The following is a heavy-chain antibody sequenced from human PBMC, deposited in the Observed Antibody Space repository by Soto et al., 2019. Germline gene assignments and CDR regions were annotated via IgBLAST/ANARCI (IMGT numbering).Heavy chain of an antibody. D-gene: IGHD3-16*02. V-gene: IGHV4-39*01. CDR2: IYYSGST. CDR1: GGSISSSSYY. Sequence: QLQLQESGPGLVKPSETLSLACTVSGGSISSSSYYWGWIRQPPGKGLEWIGSIYYSGSTYYNPSLMSRVTISVDTSNNHVSLKLASVTAAVTAVYYCASRDSAPHYRYWGQGTLVTVSS. J-gene: IGHJ4*02. CDR3: ASRDSAPHYRY.